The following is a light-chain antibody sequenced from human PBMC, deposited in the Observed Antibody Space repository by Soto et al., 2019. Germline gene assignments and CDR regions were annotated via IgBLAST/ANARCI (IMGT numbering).Light chain of an antibody. Sequence: QSALTQPPSASATPGQRVIISCSGSSSNIGKNAVKWYQQFPGTAPKLLIHSDDQRPSGVPDRFSGSKSGTSASLTISGLQSEDEAHYYCGAWDASLSGLVFGGGTKVTVL. CDR2: SDD. J-gene: IGLJ2*01. CDR3: GAWDASLSGLV. CDR1: SSNIGKNA. V-gene: IGLV1-44*01.